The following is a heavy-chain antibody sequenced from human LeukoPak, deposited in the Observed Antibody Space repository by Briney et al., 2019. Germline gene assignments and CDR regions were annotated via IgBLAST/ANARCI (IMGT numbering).Heavy chain of an antibody. J-gene: IGHJ4*02. D-gene: IGHD6-19*01. CDR1: GGSISSYY. Sequence: PSETLSLTCTVSGGSISSYYWSWIRQPPGKGLEWIGYIYYSGSTNYNPSLKSRVTISVDTSKNQFSLKLSSVTAADTAVYYCARRYSGRTFDYWGQGTLVTVSS. CDR3: ARRYSGRTFDY. V-gene: IGHV4-59*01. CDR2: IYYSGST.